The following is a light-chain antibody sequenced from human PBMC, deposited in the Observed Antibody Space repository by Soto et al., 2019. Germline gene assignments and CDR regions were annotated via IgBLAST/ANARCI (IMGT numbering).Light chain of an antibody. CDR2: GAS. J-gene: IGKJ1*01. Sequence: ENVLSQSPGTLSLSNGERATLSCRASQSVSNNYLAWYQQKPGQAPRLLIYGASNRATGIPDRFSGSGSGTDFTLTISRLEPEDFAVYYCQQYGSSGTFGHGTKVDIK. CDR3: QQYGSSGT. V-gene: IGKV3-20*01. CDR1: QSVSNNY.